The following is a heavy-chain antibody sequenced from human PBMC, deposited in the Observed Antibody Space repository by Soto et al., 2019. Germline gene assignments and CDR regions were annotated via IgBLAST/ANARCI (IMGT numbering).Heavy chain of an antibody. CDR1: GFTFSSYA. CDR3: AKEVGYCSGGSCPFDD. J-gene: IGHJ4*02. D-gene: IGHD2-15*01. V-gene: IGHV3-23*01. CDR2: ISGSGGST. Sequence: GGSLRLSCAASGFTFSSYAMSWVRQAPGKGLEWVSAISGSGGSTHYADSVKGRFTISRDNSKNTLYLQMNSLRAEDTAVYYCAKEVGYCSGGSCPFDDWGQGTLVIVSS.